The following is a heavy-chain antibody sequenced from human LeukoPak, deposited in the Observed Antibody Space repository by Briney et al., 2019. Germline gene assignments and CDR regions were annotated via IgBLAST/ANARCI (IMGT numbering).Heavy chain of an antibody. J-gene: IGHJ4*02. CDR1: GGSINSYS. CDR3: ARGVPNCSRTSCYFNY. CDR2: LHYSGIT. Sequence: PSETLSVNCTVSGGSINSYSWSWIRQPPGKGLERIGYLHYSGITSYNPSLKSRVTISADTSRNQFSLKLTSVTAADTAVYYCARGVPNCSRTSCYFNYWGQGTLVSVS. D-gene: IGHD2-2*01. V-gene: IGHV4-59*01.